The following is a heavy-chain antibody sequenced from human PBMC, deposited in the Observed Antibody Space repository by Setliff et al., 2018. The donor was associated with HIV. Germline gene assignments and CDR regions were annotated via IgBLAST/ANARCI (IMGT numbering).Heavy chain of an antibody. CDR3: ATGTAATGTGVGY. V-gene: IGHV4-4*08. D-gene: IGHD6-13*01. J-gene: IGHJ4*02. Sequence: PSETLSLTCTASGGSISPYYWSWIRQPPGKGLEWIGFVYNTGTTGSNPSLKSRVTTSVDTSKNQFSLKLSSVTAADTAIYYCATGTAATGTGVGYWGQGTLVTVSS. CDR2: VYNTGTT. CDR1: GGSISPYY.